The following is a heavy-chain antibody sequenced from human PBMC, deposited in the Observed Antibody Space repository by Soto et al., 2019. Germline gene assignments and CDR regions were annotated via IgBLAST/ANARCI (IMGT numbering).Heavy chain of an antibody. CDR2: IYYSGST. CDR3: VRVPGIAAAVNFDY. Sequence: QVQLQESGPGLVKPSQTLSLTCTVSGGSISSGGYYWSWIRQHPGKGLEWIGYIYYSGSTYYNPSLKSRVTISVDTSKNQFSLKLSSVTAADTAVYYCVRVPGIAAAVNFDYWGQGTLVTVSS. D-gene: IGHD6-13*01. CDR1: GGSISSGGYY. V-gene: IGHV4-31*03. J-gene: IGHJ4*02.